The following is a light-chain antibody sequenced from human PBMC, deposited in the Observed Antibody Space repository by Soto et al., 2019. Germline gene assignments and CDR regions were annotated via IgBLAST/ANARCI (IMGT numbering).Light chain of an antibody. V-gene: IGKV3D-15*01. CDR1: QSLSSN. Sequence: EIVMTHSPATLSVSPGERATLSCRAGQSLSSNLAWYQHTPSQAPSLLIYGASNRATGIPDRFSGSGSGTDFTLTITRLAPEDFAMYYCQRYDSLRTFGQGTKVDIK. CDR3: QRYDSLRT. J-gene: IGKJ1*01. CDR2: GAS.